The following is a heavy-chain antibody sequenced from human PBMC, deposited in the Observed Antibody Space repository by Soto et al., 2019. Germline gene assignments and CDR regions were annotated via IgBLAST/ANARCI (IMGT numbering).Heavy chain of an antibody. J-gene: IGHJ5*02. D-gene: IGHD2-15*01. Sequence: SETLSLTCAVYGGSFSGYYWSWIRQPPGKGLEWIGEINHSGSTNYNPSLKSRVTISVDTSKNQFSLKLSSVTAADTAVYYCARGRYCSGGSCYSNNPLNWFAPWGQGTLVTVSS. CDR1: GGSFSGYY. CDR2: INHSGST. V-gene: IGHV4-34*01. CDR3: ARGRYCSGGSCYSNNPLNWFAP.